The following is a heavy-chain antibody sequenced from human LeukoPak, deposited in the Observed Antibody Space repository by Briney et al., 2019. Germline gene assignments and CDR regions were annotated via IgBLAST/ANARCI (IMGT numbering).Heavy chain of an antibody. CDR3: ARAVPLWFGELNWFDP. CDR1: GGSISSSSYY. J-gene: IGHJ5*02. CDR2: IYYSGST. Sequence: SETLSLTCTVSGGSISSSSYYWGWIRQPPGKGLEWIGSIYYSGSTYYNPSLKSRVTISVDTSKNQFSLKLSSVTAADTAVYYCARAVPLWFGELNWFDPWGQGTLVTVSS. D-gene: IGHD3-10*01. V-gene: IGHV4-39*07.